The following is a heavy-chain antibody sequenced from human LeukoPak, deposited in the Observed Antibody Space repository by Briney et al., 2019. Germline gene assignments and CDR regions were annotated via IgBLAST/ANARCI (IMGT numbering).Heavy chain of an antibody. CDR3: AKVIGYCSSTSCYGYFDY. Sequence: SETLSLTCSVSGGSIRSYYWSWIRQPPGKGLEWVGYIYYSGSTNFNPSLKSRVNTSVDTSRNQPSLKLSSVTAADTAVDYCAKVIGYCSSTSCYGYFDYWGQGTLVTVSS. CDR2: IYYSGST. D-gene: IGHD2-2*01. V-gene: IGHV4-59*08. J-gene: IGHJ4*02. CDR1: GGSIRSYY.